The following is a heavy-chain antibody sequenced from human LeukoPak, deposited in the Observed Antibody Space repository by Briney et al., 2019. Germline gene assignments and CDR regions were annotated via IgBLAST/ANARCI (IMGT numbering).Heavy chain of an antibody. J-gene: IGHJ4*02. CDR2: IYHSGST. CDR3: ARKAGYSNSWFVFRYFDY. CDR1: GSSISSGYY. D-gene: IGHD6-13*01. Sequence: SETLSLTGSVSGSSISSGYYWGWIRQPPGKGMGWIGSIYHSGSTYYNPSLKSRFTISVDMSKNQFSLKLSSVTAADTAVYYCARKAGYSNSWFVFRYFDYWGQGTLVTVSS. V-gene: IGHV4-38-2*02.